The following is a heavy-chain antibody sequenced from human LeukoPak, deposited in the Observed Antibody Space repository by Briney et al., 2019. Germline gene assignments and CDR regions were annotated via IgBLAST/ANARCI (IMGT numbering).Heavy chain of an antibody. CDR1: GYTFTGYY. J-gene: IGHJ6*02. CDR2: INPKTLGT. CDR3: ARELVVVPAAAYYYYYGMDV. Sequence: ASVKVSCKASGYTFTGYYMHWVRQAPGHGLEWMGWINPKTLGTNYAQKFRGRVTMTRDTSITTVYMELSSLRSEDTAVYYCARELVVVPAAAYYYYYGMDVWGQGTTVTVSS. V-gene: IGHV1-2*02. D-gene: IGHD2-2*01.